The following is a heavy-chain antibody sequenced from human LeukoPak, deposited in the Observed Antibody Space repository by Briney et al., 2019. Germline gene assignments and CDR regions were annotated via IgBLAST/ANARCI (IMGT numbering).Heavy chain of an antibody. Sequence: ASVRVSCKASGYTFTNYYIHWVRQAPGQGLEWMGWINPNGGGTNCAQKFQGRITMTRDTSINTAYMELSGLTSDDMVVYYCARGGYTDYWGQGTLVTVSS. CDR1: GYTFTNYY. J-gene: IGHJ4*02. D-gene: IGHD5-24*01. CDR2: INPNGGGT. V-gene: IGHV1-2*02. CDR3: ARGGYTDY.